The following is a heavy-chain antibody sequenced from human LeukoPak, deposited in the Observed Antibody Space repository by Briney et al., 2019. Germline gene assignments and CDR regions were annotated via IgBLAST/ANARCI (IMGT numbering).Heavy chain of an antibody. D-gene: IGHD2-8*01. CDR1: GGSISGYY. J-gene: IGHJ4*02. CDR3: ARYYCPNGVCNSFDY. V-gene: IGHV4-59*08. CDR2: VYYTGST. Sequence: PSETLSLTCTVSGGSISGYYWSWIRQPAGKGLEWIGYVYYTGSTQSSPSLESRVTISVDTSKSQFSLNLASVTAADTAVYYCARYYCPNGVCNSFDYWGQGTLVTVSA.